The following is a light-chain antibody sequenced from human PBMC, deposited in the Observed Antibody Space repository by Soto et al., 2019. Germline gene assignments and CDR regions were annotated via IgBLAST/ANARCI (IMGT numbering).Light chain of an antibody. CDR3: SSYTRSSTVV. CDR1: SSDVGGYNF. J-gene: IGLJ2*01. Sequence: QSVLTQPASVSGSPGQSITISCTGTSSDVGGYNFVSWYQQHPGRAPKLMIYEVSNRPSGVSNRFSGSKSDNTASLTISGLQAEDEADNYCSSYTRSSTVVFGGGTKVTVL. V-gene: IGLV2-14*01. CDR2: EVS.